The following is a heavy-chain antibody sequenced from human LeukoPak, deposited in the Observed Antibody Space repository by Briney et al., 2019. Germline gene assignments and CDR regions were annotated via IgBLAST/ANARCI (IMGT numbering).Heavy chain of an antibody. D-gene: IGHD6-13*01. V-gene: IGHV1-18*01. CDR3: ARALAAAAGRRAGMMGG. CDR1: GYTFTSYG. CDR2: ISAYNGNT. Sequence: ASVKVSCKASGYTFTSYGISWVRQAPGQGLEWMGWISAYNGNTNYAQKFQGRVTMTRDMSTSTAYMELSSLRSEDTAVYYCARALAAAAGRRAGMMGGWGQGTLVSVSS. J-gene: IGHJ4*02.